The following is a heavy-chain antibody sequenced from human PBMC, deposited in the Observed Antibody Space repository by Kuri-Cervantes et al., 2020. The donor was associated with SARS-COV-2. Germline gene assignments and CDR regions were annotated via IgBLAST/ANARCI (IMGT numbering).Heavy chain of an antibody. J-gene: IGHJ4*02. Sequence: ASVKVSCKASGYTFTGYYMHCVRQAPGQGLEWMGWINPNSGGTNYAQEFQGRVTMTRDTSISTAYMELSRLRTDDTAVYYCARITGDKNFDYWGQGTLVTVS. CDR3: ARITGDKNFDY. CDR2: INPNSGGT. D-gene: IGHD7-27*01. CDR1: GYTFTGYY. V-gene: IGHV1-2*02.